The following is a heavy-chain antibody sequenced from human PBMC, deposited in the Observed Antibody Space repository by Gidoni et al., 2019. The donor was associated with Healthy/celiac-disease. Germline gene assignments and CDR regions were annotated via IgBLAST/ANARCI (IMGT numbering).Heavy chain of an antibody. CDR2: FNAGNGNT. CDR3: ARDSTYYDILTGYYLDAFDI. CDR1: GYTFTSYA. J-gene: IGHJ3*02. D-gene: IGHD3-9*01. Sequence: QVQLVQSGAEEKKPGASVKVSCKASGYTFTSYAMHWVRQAPGQGLEWMGWFNAGNGNTKYAQKFQGRVTITRDTSASTAYMELSSLRSEDTAVYYCARDSTYYDILTGYYLDAFDIWGQGTMVTVSS. V-gene: IGHV1-3*05.